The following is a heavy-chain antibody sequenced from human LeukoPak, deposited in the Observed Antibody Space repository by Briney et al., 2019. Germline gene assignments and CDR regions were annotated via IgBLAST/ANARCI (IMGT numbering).Heavy chain of an antibody. Sequence: PGGSLRLSCAASGFTFSSYWMTWVRQAPGKGLEWVANINQDGSEIYYVDSVKGRFTISRDNAKNSLYLQMNSLRAEDTAVYYCVRQIGGDGCFWGQGTLVTVSS. J-gene: IGHJ4*02. CDR1: GFTFSSYW. CDR2: INQDGSEI. D-gene: IGHD2-15*01. V-gene: IGHV3-7*01. CDR3: VRQIGGDGCF.